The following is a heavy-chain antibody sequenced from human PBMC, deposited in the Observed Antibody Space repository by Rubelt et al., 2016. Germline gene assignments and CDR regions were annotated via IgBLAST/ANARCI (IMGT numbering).Heavy chain of an antibody. CDR1: GYSFITYA. CDR2: LSAYNGDT. CDR3: GGAWDYGDRFPIDD. J-gene: IGHJ4*02. V-gene: IGHV1-18*01. Sequence: QVQLVQSGAEMRKPGASVKVSCQTSGYSFITYAVNWVRQAPGQGLEWMGWLSAYNGDTKYAHKLHARVTLTTDTSTSAAYMDLTNLKSDDTAVYYCGGAWDYGDRFPIDDWGQGTLVTVSS. D-gene: IGHD4-17*01.